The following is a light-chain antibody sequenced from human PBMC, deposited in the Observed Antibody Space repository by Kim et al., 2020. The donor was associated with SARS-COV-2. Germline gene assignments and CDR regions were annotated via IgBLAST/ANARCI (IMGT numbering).Light chain of an antibody. CDR3: EKYKDQWT. CDR1: QNIGTN. J-gene: IGKJ1*01. Sequence: EIAVTQSPATLSVSPGERATLSFRASQNIGTNLAWYQHRSGQPPRLLIHYASTRATDIPARFSGSGSGTEFTLTISALQSEDFAVYYCEKYKDQWTFGQGTKVEIK. V-gene: IGKV3-15*01. CDR2: YAS.